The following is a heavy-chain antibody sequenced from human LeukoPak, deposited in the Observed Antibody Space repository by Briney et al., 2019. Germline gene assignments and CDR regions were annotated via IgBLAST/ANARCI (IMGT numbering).Heavy chain of an antibody. CDR1: GFTFSSYW. CDR2: IKQDGSEK. V-gene: IGHV3-7*03. CDR3: ARESKYSSSWAFDY. D-gene: IGHD6-13*01. Sequence: GGSLRLSCAASGFTFSSYWMSWVRQAPGKGLEWVANIKQDGSEKYYVDSVKGRFTISRDNAKNSLYLQMNSLRAEDTAVYYCARESKYSSSWAFDYWGQGTLVTVSS. J-gene: IGHJ4*02.